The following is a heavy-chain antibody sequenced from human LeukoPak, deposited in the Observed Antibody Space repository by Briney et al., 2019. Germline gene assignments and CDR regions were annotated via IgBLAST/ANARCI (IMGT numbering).Heavy chain of an antibody. CDR2: IRSKANSYAT. CDR1: GFILSGSA. D-gene: IGHD1-1*01. J-gene: IGHJ1*01. CDR3: TSLDEDFQH. Sequence: PGGSLRLSCAASGFILSGSAMHWVRQASGKGLEWVGRIRSKANSYATAYATSVKGRFTISRDDSKNTAYLQMNSLKTEDTAVYYCTSLDEDFQHWGQGTLVTVSS. V-gene: IGHV3-73*01.